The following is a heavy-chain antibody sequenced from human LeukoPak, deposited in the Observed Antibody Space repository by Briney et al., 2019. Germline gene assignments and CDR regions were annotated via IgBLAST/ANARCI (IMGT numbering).Heavy chain of an antibody. CDR1: GFTFSSYG. CDR2: ISYDGSNK. D-gene: IGHD5-24*01. V-gene: IGHV3-30*18. J-gene: IGHJ4*02. Sequence: GGSLRLSCAASGFTFSSYGMHWVRQAPGKGLEWVAVISYDGSNKYYADSAKGRFTISRDNSKNTLYLQMNSLRAEDTAVYYCAKEVEMATIVDYWGQGTLVTVSS. CDR3: AKEVEMATIVDY.